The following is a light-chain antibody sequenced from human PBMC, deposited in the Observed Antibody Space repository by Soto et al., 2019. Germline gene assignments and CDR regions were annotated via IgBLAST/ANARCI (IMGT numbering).Light chain of an antibody. J-gene: IGKJ1*01. CDR2: GAS. V-gene: IGKV3-15*01. Sequence: EIVMTQSPATLSVSPGERATLSCRASRSVSNNLAWYQQKPGQAPRLLIYGASTRATGIPARFSGSGSGTEFTLTISSLQSEDFAVYYCQQYNNWPQTFGQGTKVDIK. CDR1: RSVSNN. CDR3: QQYNNWPQT.